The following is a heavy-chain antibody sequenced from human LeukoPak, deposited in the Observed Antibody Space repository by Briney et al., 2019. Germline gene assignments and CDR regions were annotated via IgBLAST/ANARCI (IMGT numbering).Heavy chain of an antibody. J-gene: IGHJ3*02. V-gene: IGHV3-30*04. CDR1: GSTFSSYA. D-gene: IGHD3-16*01. Sequence: GGSLRLSCAASGSTFSSYAMHWVRQAPGKGLEWVAVISYDGSNKYYADSVKGRFTISRDNSKNTLYLQMNSPRAEDTAVYYCARETIGGAFGIWGQGTMVTVSS. CDR3: ARETIGGAFGI. CDR2: ISYDGSNK.